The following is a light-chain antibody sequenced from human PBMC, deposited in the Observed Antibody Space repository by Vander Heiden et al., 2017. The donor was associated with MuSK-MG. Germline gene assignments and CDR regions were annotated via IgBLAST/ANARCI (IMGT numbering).Light chain of an antibody. Sequence: DIQMTQSPSSLSASVGDRVTITCRASQSISSYLNWYQQKPGKAPKLLIYAASSLQSGVPSRFSGSGSGTDFTLTIGSLQPEDFATYYCQQNYSTPFTFGPGTKVDIK. CDR1: QSISSY. CDR2: AAS. V-gene: IGKV1-39*01. J-gene: IGKJ3*01. CDR3: QQNYSTPFT.